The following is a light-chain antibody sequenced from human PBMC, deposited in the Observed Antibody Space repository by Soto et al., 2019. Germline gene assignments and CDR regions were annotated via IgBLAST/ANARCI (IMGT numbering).Light chain of an antibody. V-gene: IGKV1D-12*01. CDR1: QGISSW. Sequence: DIQLTQSPSSGSASVGDRVTITCRASQGISSWLASYQQKLGKAPNLLIYDASTLQSGVPSRFSGSGSGTDFTLTISSLQPEDFATYYCQQANSFPLTFGGGTKVDIK. CDR2: DAS. CDR3: QQANSFPLT. J-gene: IGKJ4*01.